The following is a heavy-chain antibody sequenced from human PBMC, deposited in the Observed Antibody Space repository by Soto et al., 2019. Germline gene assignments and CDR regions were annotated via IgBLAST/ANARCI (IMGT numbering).Heavy chain of an antibody. CDR2: MNPNSGNT. V-gene: IGHV1-8*01. D-gene: IGHD6-19*01. J-gene: IGHJ4*02. Sequence: QVQLVQSGAEVKKPGASVKVSCKASGYTFISYDINWVRQATGQGLEWMGWMNPNSGNTAYAQKCQGRITMTRNTSISTAYMELSSLRSEDTAVYYCAREVTVDGLDYWGQGTLVTVSS. CDR1: GYTFISYD. CDR3: AREVTVDGLDY.